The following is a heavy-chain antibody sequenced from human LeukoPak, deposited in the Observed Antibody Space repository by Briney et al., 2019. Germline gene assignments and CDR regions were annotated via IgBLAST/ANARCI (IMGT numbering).Heavy chain of an antibody. V-gene: IGHV3-33*05. CDR3: AREWYSSGWWAFDY. CDR2: ISYDGSNK. CDR1: GFTFSSYG. Sequence: GGSLRLSCAASGFTFSSYGMHWVRQAPGKGLEWVAVISYDGSNKYYADSVKGRFTISRDNAKNSLYLQMNSLRAEDTAVYYCAREWYSSGWWAFDYWGQGTLVTVSS. J-gene: IGHJ4*02. D-gene: IGHD6-19*01.